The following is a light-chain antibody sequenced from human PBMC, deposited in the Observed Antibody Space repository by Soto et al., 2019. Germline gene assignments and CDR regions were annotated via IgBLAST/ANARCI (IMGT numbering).Light chain of an antibody. CDR2: LNSDGSH. V-gene: IGLV4-69*01. CDR1: SGHSSYA. CDR3: QTWSTGIRV. J-gene: IGLJ3*02. Sequence: QPVLTQSPSASASLGASVKLTCTLSSGHSSYAIAWHQQQPEKGPRYLMKLNSDGSHSKGDGIPDRFSGSSSGTERYLTISSLQYEDEADYYCQTWSTGIRVFGGGTKVTVL.